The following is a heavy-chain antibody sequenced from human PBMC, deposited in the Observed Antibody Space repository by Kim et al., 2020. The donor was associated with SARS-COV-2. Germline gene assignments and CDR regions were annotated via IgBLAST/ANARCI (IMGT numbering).Heavy chain of an antibody. CDR1: GFTFSSYS. V-gene: IGHV3-21*01. CDR2: ISSSSSYI. CDR3: ARDRVYAIPGYYYYGMDV. D-gene: IGHD2-8*01. Sequence: GGSLRLSCAASGFTFSSYSMNWVRQAPGKGLEWVSSISSSSSYIYYADSVKGRFTISRDNAKNSLYLQMNSLRAEDTAVYYCARDRVYAIPGYYYYGMDVWGQGTTVTVSS. J-gene: IGHJ6*02.